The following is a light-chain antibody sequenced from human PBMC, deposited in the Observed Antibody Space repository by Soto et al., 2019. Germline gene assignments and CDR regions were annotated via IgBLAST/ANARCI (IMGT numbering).Light chain of an antibody. CDR3: QQYDNWPLT. J-gene: IGKJ4*01. CDR2: GAS. Sequence: ERVMTQSPATLSVSPGERATLSCRASQSVSSNLAWYQQKPGKAPSLLIYGASTRASGIPARFSGSGSGTEFTLTISSLRSEEFAVYFCQQYDNWPLTFGGGTKVEIK. CDR1: QSVSSN. V-gene: IGKV3-15*01.